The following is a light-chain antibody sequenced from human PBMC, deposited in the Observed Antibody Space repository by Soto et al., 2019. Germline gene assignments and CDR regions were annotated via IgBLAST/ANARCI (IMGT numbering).Light chain of an antibody. CDR3: QQYNP. V-gene: IGKV1-5*01. CDR2: DAS. J-gene: IGKJ2*01. Sequence: DIQMTQSPSTLSASVGDRVTITCRASQSISSWLAWYQQKPGKAPKLLIYDASSLESGVPSRFSGSGSGTEFTLTISSLQPDDFATSYCQQYNPFCQGTKLEIK. CDR1: QSISSW.